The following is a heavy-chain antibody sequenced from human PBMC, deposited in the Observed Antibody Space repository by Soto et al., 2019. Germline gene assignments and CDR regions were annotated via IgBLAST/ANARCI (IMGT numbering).Heavy chain of an antibody. CDR2: ISYDGSNK. J-gene: IGHJ6*03. D-gene: IGHD6-13*01. V-gene: IGHV3-30*18. Sequence: GGSLRLSCAASGFTFSSYGMHWVRQAPGKGLEWVAVISYDGSNKYYADSVKGRFTISRDNSKNTLYLQMKSLRAEDTAVYYCAKNKYYSSSLYYYYYMDVWGKGTTVTVSS. CDR3: AKNKYYSSSLYYYYYMDV. CDR1: GFTFSSYG.